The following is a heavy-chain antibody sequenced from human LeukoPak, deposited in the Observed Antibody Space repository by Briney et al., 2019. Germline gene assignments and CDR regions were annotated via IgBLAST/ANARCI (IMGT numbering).Heavy chain of an antibody. Sequence: PSGTLSLTCTASGGSISSGSYYWSWIRQPAGKGLESIGRIYTSGSTNYNPSLKSRVTISVDTSKNQFSLKLSSVTAADTAVYYCAREHYDFWSGYYDFDYWGQGTLVTVSS. V-gene: IGHV4-61*02. CDR3: AREHYDFWSGYYDFDY. D-gene: IGHD3-3*01. CDR2: IYTSGST. CDR1: GGSISSGSYY. J-gene: IGHJ4*02.